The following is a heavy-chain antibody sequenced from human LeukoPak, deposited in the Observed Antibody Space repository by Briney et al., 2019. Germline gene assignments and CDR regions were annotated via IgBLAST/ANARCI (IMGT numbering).Heavy chain of an antibody. Sequence: GASLRLSCSASGFTFSSYAMSWVRQAPGKELEWVSAISGSGGSTYYADSVKGRFTISRDNSKNTLYLQMNSLRAEETAVYYCAKQGSIAAYNWFDPWGQGTLVTVSS. CDR3: AKQGSIAAYNWFDP. V-gene: IGHV3-23*01. CDR2: ISGSGGST. D-gene: IGHD6-6*01. CDR1: GFTFSSYA. J-gene: IGHJ5*02.